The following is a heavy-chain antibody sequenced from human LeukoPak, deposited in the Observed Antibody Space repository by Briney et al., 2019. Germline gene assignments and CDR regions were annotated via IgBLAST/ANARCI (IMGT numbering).Heavy chain of an antibody. V-gene: IGHV4-39*01. CDR1: GGSISSSSYY. CDR2: IYYSGST. D-gene: IGHD6-13*01. Sequence: PSETLSLTCTVSGGSISSSSYYWGWIRQPPGKGLEWIGSIYYSGSTYYNPSLKSRVTISVDTSKNQFSLKLSSVTAADTAVYYCARGEQLPTDFDYWGQGTLVTVSS. CDR3: ARGEQLPTDFDY. J-gene: IGHJ4*02.